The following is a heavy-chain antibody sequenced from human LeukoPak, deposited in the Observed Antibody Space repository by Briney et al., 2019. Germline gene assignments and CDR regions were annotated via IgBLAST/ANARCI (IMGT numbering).Heavy chain of an antibody. Sequence: ASVKVSCKASGYTFTDYFMHWVRQAPGQGLEWMGGIIPIFGTANYAQKFQGRVTITADKSTSTAYMELSSLRSEDTAVYYCARGWIQLWFSFDYWGQGTLVTVSS. J-gene: IGHJ4*02. D-gene: IGHD5-18*01. V-gene: IGHV1-69*06. CDR3: ARGWIQLWFSFDY. CDR1: GYTFTDYF. CDR2: IIPIFGTA.